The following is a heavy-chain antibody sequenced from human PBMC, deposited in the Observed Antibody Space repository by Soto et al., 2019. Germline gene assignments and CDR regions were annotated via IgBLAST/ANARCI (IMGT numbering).Heavy chain of an antibody. J-gene: IGHJ3*02. CDR1: GYTFSNYG. D-gene: IGHD6-13*01. CDR3: ARGPVGYSSSRYVLPYAFDI. CDR2: ISVYNGNT. V-gene: IGHV1-18*01. Sequence: GASVKVSCKTSGYTFSNYGISWVRQAPGQGFEWMGWISVYNGNTNSAQKLQGRVTMTTDTSTSTAYMELRSLRSDDTAVYYCARGPVGYSSSRYVLPYAFDIWGQGTMVTVSS.